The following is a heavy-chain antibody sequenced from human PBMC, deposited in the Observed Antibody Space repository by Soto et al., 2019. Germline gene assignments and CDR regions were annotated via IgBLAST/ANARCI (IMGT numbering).Heavy chain of an antibody. Sequence: ASVKVSCKASGYTFTNYGINWVRQAPGQGLEWLGWVSAYNGERRYAQRVQARVIMTTDTSTTTAYMELRSLRSDDTAVYYCSRGTSIPASGDEWGQGTLVTVSS. CDR1: GYTFTNYG. CDR3: SRGTSIPASGDE. CDR2: VSAYNGER. J-gene: IGHJ4*01. V-gene: IGHV1-18*01. D-gene: IGHD6-6*01.